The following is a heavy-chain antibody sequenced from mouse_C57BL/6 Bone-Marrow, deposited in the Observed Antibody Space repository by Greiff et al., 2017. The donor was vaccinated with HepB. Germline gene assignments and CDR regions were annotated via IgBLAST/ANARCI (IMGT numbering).Heavy chain of an antibody. Sequence: EVMLVESGGDLVKPGGSLKLSCAASGFTFSSYGMSWVRQTPDKRLEWVATISSGGSYTYYPDSVKGRFTISRDNAKNTLYLQMSSLKSEDTAMYYCAVMWIDGYYGYAMDYWGQGTSVTVSS. CDR1: GFTFSSYG. V-gene: IGHV5-6*01. D-gene: IGHD2-3*01. CDR3: AVMWIDGYYGYAMDY. J-gene: IGHJ4*01. CDR2: ISSGGSYT.